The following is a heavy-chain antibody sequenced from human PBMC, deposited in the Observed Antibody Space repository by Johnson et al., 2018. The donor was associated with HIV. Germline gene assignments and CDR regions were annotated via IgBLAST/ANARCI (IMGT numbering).Heavy chain of an antibody. Sequence: VQLVESGGGVVQPGRSLRLSCAASGFTFSSYGMHWVRQVPGKGLEWVSGINWNGVRTAYPDSLKGRFTISRDKAKNYLYRQMISLRAGDTAVYYCARENGGGAFDIWGQGTMVTVSS. CDR2: INWNGVRT. V-gene: IGHV3-20*04. CDR1: GFTFSSYG. CDR3: ARENGGGAFDI. J-gene: IGHJ3*02. D-gene: IGHD3-10*01.